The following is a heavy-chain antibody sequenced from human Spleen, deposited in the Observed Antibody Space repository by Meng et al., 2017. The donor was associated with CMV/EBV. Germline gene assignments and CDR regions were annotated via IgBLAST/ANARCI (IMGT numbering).Heavy chain of an antibody. CDR2: IYYSGST. Sequence: SETLSLTCTVSGGSISSRDYYWGWIRQPPGKGLEWIGSIYYSGSTYYNSSLKSRVTISVDTSKTQFSLKLTSMTAADTAVYYCARGIARSSPNRVTVAAAILTNSFDSWGQGTPVTVSS. CDR1: GGSISSRDYY. J-gene: IGHJ4*02. V-gene: IGHV4-39*07. CDR3: ARGIARSSPNRVTVAAAILTNSFDS. D-gene: IGHD2-2*02.